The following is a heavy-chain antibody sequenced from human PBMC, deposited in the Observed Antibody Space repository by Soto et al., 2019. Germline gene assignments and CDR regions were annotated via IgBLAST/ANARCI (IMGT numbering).Heavy chain of an antibody. J-gene: IGHJ5*02. D-gene: IGHD5-18*01. CDR2: IYYSGGT. CDR3: ARHSGYSYGYPNWFDP. V-gene: IGHV4-59*01. CDR1: AGSISSYY. Sequence: PSETLSLTCTASAGSISSYYWTWIRQPPGKGLEWIGYIYYSGGTNYNPSLKSRVTISVDTSKNQFSLKVSSVTAAYTAVYYCARHSGYSYGYPNWFDPWGQGTLVTVSS.